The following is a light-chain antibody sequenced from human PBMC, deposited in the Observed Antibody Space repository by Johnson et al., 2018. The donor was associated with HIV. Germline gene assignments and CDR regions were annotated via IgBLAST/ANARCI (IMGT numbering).Light chain of an antibody. CDR2: ENN. CDR3: GTWDASLSVNV. J-gene: IGLJ1*01. CDR1: SSNIGNNY. V-gene: IGLV1-51*02. Sequence: QSVLTQPPSVSAAPGQKVTISCSGSSSNIGNNYVSWYQQLPGTAPKLLIYENNKRPSGIPDRFSGSKSGTSAALGITGLQSGDEADYYCGTWDASLSVNVFGPGTTVTVL.